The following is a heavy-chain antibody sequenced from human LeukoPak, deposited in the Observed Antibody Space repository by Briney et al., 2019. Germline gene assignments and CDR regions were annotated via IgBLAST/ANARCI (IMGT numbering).Heavy chain of an antibody. CDR2: IIPIFGTA. CDR1: GGTFSSYA. D-gene: IGHD3-10*01. V-gene: IGHV1-69*06. Sequence: SVKVSCKASGGTFSSYAISWVRQAPGQGLEWMGGIIPIFGTANYAQKFQGRVTITADRSTSTAYMELSSLRSEDTAVYYCARGHYYGSGSYLFDYWGQGTLVTVSS. J-gene: IGHJ4*02. CDR3: ARGHYYGSGSYLFDY.